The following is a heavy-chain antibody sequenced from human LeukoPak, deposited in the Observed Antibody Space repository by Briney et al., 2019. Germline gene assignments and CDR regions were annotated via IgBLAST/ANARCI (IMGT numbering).Heavy chain of an antibody. Sequence: SETLSLICTVSGGSISSYYWIWLRQPPGKGLVCIGYIYSTGPTNYNPSLKSRATITTDTSKHQSSLKLRSVTAADTAVYYCARFHAPKTDYYYMDVWGKGTTVTVSS. CDR1: GGSISSYY. D-gene: IGHD2-8*01. CDR2: IYSTGPT. J-gene: IGHJ6*03. V-gene: IGHV4-59*01. CDR3: ARFHAPKTDYYYMDV.